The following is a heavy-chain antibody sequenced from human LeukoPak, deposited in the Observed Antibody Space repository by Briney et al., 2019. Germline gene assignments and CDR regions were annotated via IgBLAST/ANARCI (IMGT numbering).Heavy chain of an antibody. D-gene: IGHD5-18*01. J-gene: IGHJ4*02. CDR2: INHSGST. V-gene: IGHV4-34*01. CDR1: GGSFSGYY. CDR3: ARARMDTAMVLLDY. Sequence: SETLSLTCAVYGGSFSGYYWSWIRQPPGKGLEWIGEINHSGSTNYNPPLKSRVTISVDTPKNQFSLKLSSVTAADTAVYYCARARMDTAMVLLDYWGQGTLVTVSS.